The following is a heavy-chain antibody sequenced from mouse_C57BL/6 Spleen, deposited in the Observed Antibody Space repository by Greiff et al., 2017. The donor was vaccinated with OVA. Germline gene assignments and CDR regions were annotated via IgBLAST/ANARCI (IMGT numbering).Heavy chain of an antibody. J-gene: IGHJ1*03. V-gene: IGHV1-82*01. D-gene: IGHD1-1*01. CDR2: IYPGDGDT. CDR3: ARRRDYYGSSYWYFDV. CDR1: GYAFSSSW. Sequence: LVESGPELVKPGASVKISCKASGYAFSSSWMNWVKQRPGKGLEWIGRIYPGDGDTNYNGKFKGKATLTADKSSSTAYMQLSSLTSEDSAVYFCARRRDYYGSSYWYFDVWGTGTTVTVSS.